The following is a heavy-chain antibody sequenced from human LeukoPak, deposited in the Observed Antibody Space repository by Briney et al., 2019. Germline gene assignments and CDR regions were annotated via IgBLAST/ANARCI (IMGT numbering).Heavy chain of an antibody. V-gene: IGHV3-64D*06. CDR3: VKALDY. CDR1: GFTFSGYA. Sequence: GGSLRLSCSASGFTFSGYAMHWVRQAPGKGLEYVSTINTNGDVTYYADAVKGRFTISRDNSKSTLYLQMSSLRAGDTAVYYCVKALDYWGQGTLVTVSS. CDR2: INTNGDVT. J-gene: IGHJ4*02.